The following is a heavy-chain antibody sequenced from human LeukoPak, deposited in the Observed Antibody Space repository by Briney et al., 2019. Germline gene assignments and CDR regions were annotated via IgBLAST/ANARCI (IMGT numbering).Heavy chain of an antibody. J-gene: IGHJ3*02. Sequence: GGSLRLSCAASGFTVSSNYMSWVRQAPGKGLEWVSVIYSGGSTYYADSVKGRFTISRDNSKNTLYLQMNSLRAEDTAVYYCARDRGYSSGWYGGNDAFDIWGQGTLVAVSS. CDR3: ARDRGYSSGWYGGNDAFDI. V-gene: IGHV3-66*01. CDR1: GFTVSSNY. D-gene: IGHD6-19*01. CDR2: IYSGGST.